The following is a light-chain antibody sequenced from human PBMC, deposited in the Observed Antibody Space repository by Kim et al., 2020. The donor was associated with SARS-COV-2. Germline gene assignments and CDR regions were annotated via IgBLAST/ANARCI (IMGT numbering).Light chain of an antibody. J-gene: IGLJ1*01. V-gene: IGLV1-40*01. CDR1: SSNVGAGYG. CDR3: QSFDTSLSRFYI. Sequence: APGQRVTLSGTGSSSNVGAGYGVHWYQQLPGTAPKLLIYGNNIRPSGVPDRFSGSKSGTSASLAITGLQAADEADYYCQSFDTSLSRFYIFGTGTKVTVL. CDR2: GNN.